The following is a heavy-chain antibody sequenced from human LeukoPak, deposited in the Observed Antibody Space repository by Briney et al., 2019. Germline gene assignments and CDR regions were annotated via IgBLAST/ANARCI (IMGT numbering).Heavy chain of an antibody. CDR1: GGTFISYA. J-gene: IGHJ4*02. D-gene: IGHD1-26*01. V-gene: IGHV1-69*13. Sequence: SVKVSCKASGGTFISYAISWVRQAPGQGLEWMGGIIPIFGTANYAQKFQGRVTITADESTSTAYMELSSLRAEDTAVYYCAKIGSYSVLGAYYFDSWGQGTLVTVSS. CDR3: AKIGSYSVLGAYYFDS. CDR2: IIPIFGTA.